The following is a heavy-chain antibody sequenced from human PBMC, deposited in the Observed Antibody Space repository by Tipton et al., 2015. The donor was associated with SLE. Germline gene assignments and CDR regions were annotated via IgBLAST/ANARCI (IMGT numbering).Heavy chain of an antibody. CDR2: VIGSGGAI. CDR3: AKSRSDYDVYYFDL. J-gene: IGHJ4*02. Sequence: SLRLSCVASGFSFSSYAMSWVRQAPGKGLEWVSVVIGSGGAIYNADFVKGRFIISRDNSKKMVYLQMSSLRAEDTALYYCAKSRSDYDVYYFDLWGQGTLVTVSS. CDR1: GFSFSSYA. V-gene: IGHV3-23*01. D-gene: IGHD4/OR15-4a*01.